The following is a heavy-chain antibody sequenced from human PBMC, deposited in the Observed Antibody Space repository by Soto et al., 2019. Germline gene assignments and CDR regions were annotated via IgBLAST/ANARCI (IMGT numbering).Heavy chain of an antibody. CDR2: ISYDGGNK. CDR3: ARDPNQYRSSTICYSWFDP. D-gene: IGHD2-2*02. CDR1: GFTFSSYA. Sequence: SLRLSCAASGFTFSSYAMHWDRQAPGKGLEWVAVISYDGGNKYYADSVKGRFTISRDNSKNTLYLQMNSLRAEDTAVYYCARDPNQYRSSTICYSWFDPWGQGTLVTVSS. V-gene: IGHV3-30-3*01. J-gene: IGHJ5*02.